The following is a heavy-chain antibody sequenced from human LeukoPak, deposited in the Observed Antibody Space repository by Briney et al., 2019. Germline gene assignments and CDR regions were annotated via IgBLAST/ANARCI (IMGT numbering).Heavy chain of an antibody. Sequence: VASVKVSCKASGYTFTSYYMHWVRQAPGQGLEWMGIINPSGGSTSYAQKFQGRVTMTRDTSTSTVYMELSSLRSEDTAVYYCATGAFWSGYYDAFDIWGQGTMVTVSS. CDR3: ATGAFWSGYYDAFDI. CDR2: INPSGGST. D-gene: IGHD3-3*01. CDR1: GYTFTSYY. J-gene: IGHJ3*02. V-gene: IGHV1-46*01.